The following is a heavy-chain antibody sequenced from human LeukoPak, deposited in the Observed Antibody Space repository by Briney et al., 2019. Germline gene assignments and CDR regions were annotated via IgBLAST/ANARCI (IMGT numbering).Heavy chain of an antibody. CDR3: ARDRDWNSGFDY. V-gene: IGHV3-23*01. CDR2: ISGSGRGGST. CDR1: GFTFNSYA. J-gene: IGHJ4*02. Sequence: GGSLRLSCAASGFTFNSYAMSWVRQAPGKGLEWVSGISGSGRGGSTYYADSVKGRFTISRDNAKNSLYLQMNSLRAEDTAVYYCARDRDWNSGFDYWGQGTLVTVSS. D-gene: IGHD1-7*01.